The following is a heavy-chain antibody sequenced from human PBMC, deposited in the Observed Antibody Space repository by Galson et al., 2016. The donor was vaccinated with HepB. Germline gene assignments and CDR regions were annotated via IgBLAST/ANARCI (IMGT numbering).Heavy chain of an antibody. CDR1: GFTFSNAW. V-gene: IGHV3-15*01. J-gene: IGHJ6*02. CDR3: TTHLMSIAAAGYYYYYGMDV. Sequence: SLRLSCAASGFTFSNAWMSWVRQAPGKGLEWVGRIKSKTDGGTTDYAAPVKGRFTISRDDSKNTLYLQMNSLKTEDTAVYYCTTHLMSIAAAGYYYYYGMDVWGQGTTVTVSS. D-gene: IGHD6-13*01. CDR2: IKSKTDGGTT.